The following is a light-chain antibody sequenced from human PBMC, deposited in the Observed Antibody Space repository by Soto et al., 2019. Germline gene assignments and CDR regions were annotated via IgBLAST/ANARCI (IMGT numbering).Light chain of an antibody. CDR2: ADN. CDR1: NSNIGINT. V-gene: IGLV1-44*01. Sequence: QSVLTQPPSASGTPGQRVTISCSGSNSNIGINTVSWYQQVPGTAPRVLIYADNQRPSGVPDRFSGSKSGTSASLVISWLQSEDEAAYYCAAWDDTLNGRYVFGTGTKVTVL. J-gene: IGLJ1*01. CDR3: AAWDDTLNGRYV.